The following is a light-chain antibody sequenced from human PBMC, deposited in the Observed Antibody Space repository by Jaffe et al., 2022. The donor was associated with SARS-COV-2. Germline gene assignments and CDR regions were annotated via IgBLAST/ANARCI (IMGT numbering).Light chain of an antibody. Sequence: QSALTQPASVSGSPGQSITISCTGTSSDVGGYNYVSWYQQYPGKAPKLMIYEVSNRPSGVPARFSGSKSGNTASLTISGLQAEDEADYYCSSYTSSSTRVFGTGTKVTVL. CDR2: EVS. J-gene: IGLJ1*01. CDR1: SSDVGGYNY. CDR3: SSYTSSSTRV. V-gene: IGLV2-14*01.